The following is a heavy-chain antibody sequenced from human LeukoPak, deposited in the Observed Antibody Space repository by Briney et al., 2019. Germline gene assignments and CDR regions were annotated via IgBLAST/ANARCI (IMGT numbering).Heavy chain of an antibody. CDR3: ARSLHRRGYSYGDY. CDR1: GYTFTSCY. Sequence: ASVKVSCKASGYTFTSCYMHWVRQAPGQGLEWVGIINPGGGTTTYAQKFQGRVTMTRDTSTSTVYMELSSLRSEDTAVYYCARSLHRRGYSYGDYWGQGTLVTVSS. D-gene: IGHD5-18*01. CDR2: INPGGGTT. V-gene: IGHV1-46*01. J-gene: IGHJ4*02.